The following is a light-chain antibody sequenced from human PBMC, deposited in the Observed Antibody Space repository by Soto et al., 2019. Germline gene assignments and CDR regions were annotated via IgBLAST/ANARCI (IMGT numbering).Light chain of an antibody. J-gene: IGLJ2*01. CDR2: GTS. CDR1: TGAVTNNYF. CDR3: LIDYGGACV. Sequence: VVTQEPSLPVSPGGTVTLTCASNTGAVTNNYFPKWFQQKPGQTPRALIYGTSDKYYWTPARFSGSLLGGKSALTLSSVQPEDEADYYGLIDYGGACVFGGGTQPTV. V-gene: IGLV7-43*01.